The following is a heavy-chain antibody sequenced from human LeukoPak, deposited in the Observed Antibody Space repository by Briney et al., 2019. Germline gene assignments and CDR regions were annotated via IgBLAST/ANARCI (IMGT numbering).Heavy chain of an antibody. Sequence: GESLKISCQGSGYNFPIYWIGWVRQMPGQGLEWMGIIYPDDSNTIYGPSFQGQVTISADKSINTAYLEWSSLKASDTAMYYCARRSTSDSGDYVGYWGQGTLVTVSS. D-gene: IGHD4-17*01. V-gene: IGHV5-51*01. J-gene: IGHJ4*02. CDR2: IYPDDSNT. CDR1: GYNFPIYW. CDR3: ARRSTSDSGDYVGY.